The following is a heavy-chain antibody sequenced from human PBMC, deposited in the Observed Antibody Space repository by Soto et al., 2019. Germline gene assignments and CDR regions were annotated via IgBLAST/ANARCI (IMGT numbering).Heavy chain of an antibody. CDR2: IIPIFGTA. Sequence: SVKVSCKASGGTFSSYAISWVRQAPGQGLGWMGGIIPIFGTANYAQKFQGRVTITADESTSTAYMELSSLRSEDTAVYYCARKHIVVVTASYNWFDPWGQGTLVTVYS. CDR1: GGTFSSYA. D-gene: IGHD2-21*02. CDR3: ARKHIVVVTASYNWFDP. J-gene: IGHJ5*02. V-gene: IGHV1-69*13.